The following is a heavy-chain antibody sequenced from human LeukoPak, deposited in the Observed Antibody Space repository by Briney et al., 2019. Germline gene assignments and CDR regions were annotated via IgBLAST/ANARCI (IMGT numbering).Heavy chain of an antibody. Sequence: SQTLSLTCAISGDSVSSISVAWNWIRQSPSRGLEWLGRTYYRSKWYNEYAVSVKGRININPEPSKNQFSLQLNSVTPEDTAVYYCALARSEYHYGMDVWGQGATVTVSS. V-gene: IGHV6-1*01. CDR3: ALARSEYHYGMDV. CDR1: GDSVSSISVA. CDR2: TYYRSKWYN. J-gene: IGHJ6*02.